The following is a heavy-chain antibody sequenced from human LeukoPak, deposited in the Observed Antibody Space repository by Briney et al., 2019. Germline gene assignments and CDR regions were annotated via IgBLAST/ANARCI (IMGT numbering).Heavy chain of an antibody. CDR2: INPNSGGT. J-gene: IGHJ4*02. D-gene: IGHD3-22*01. CDR3: ARGSYYYDSSGYYFHDY. CDR1: GGTFSSYA. V-gene: IGHV1-2*02. Sequence: GASVKVSCKASGGTFSSYAISWVRQAPGQGLEWMGWINPNSGGTNYAQKFQGRVTMTRDTSISTAYMELSRLRSDDTAVYYCARGSYYYDSSGYYFHDYWGQGTLVTVSS.